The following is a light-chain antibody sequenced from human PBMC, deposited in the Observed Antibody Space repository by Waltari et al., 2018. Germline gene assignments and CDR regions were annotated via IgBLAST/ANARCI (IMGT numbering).Light chain of an antibody. CDR2: KNK. Sequence: QSVLTQPPSPSGTPGQRVTISCSGSRSNVGSNLVFWYHQLPGAAPKLLIFKNKQRPSGVSGLCSYSTSGTSASLDISGLRSEDEADYYCAAWDDNLGGVFGGGTKLTVL. CDR3: AAWDDNLGGV. CDR1: RSNVGSNL. V-gene: IGLV1-47*01. J-gene: IGLJ3*02.